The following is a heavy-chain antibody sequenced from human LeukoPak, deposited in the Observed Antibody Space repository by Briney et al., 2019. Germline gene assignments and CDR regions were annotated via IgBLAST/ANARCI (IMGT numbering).Heavy chain of an antibody. CDR2: ISVSGRAM. CDR3: VRDGYYDSSGYYYAYYFDY. Sequence: PGGSLRLSCTVSGFTFSNYEMNWVRQAPGKGLEWISYISVSGRAMYYADSVKGRFTISRDNAKNSLYLQINSLRAEDTAVYFCVRDGYYDSSGYYYAYYFDYWGQGTLVTVSS. J-gene: IGHJ4*02. D-gene: IGHD3-22*01. V-gene: IGHV3-48*03. CDR1: GFTFSNYE.